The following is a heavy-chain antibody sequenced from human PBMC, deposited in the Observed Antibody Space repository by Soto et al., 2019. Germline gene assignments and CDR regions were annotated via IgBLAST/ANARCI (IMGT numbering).Heavy chain of an antibody. CDR1: GFTVSSNY. CDR2: IYSGGST. Sequence: QPGGSLRLSCAASGFTVSSNYMSWVRQAPGKGLEWVSVIYSGGSTYYADSVKGRFTISRDNSKSTLYLQMNSLRAEDTAVYYCARETQETPDRAFDIWGQGTMVTVSS. CDR3: ARETQETPDRAFDI. J-gene: IGHJ3*02. V-gene: IGHV3-53*01.